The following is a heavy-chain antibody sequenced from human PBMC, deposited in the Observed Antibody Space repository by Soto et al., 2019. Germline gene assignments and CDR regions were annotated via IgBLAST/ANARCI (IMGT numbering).Heavy chain of an antibody. Sequence: SETLSLTCTVSGSSISNNYWSWIRRPPGKGLEWIGYIYYSGSTTYNPSFTSRVTISIDTSAKQFSLKLMSVTAADTAVYFCAGDYTLRSYRFDYWGQGALVTVSS. V-gene: IGHV4-59*01. CDR3: AGDYTLRSYRFDY. CDR2: IYYSGST. J-gene: IGHJ4*02. CDR1: GSSISNNY. D-gene: IGHD3-16*02.